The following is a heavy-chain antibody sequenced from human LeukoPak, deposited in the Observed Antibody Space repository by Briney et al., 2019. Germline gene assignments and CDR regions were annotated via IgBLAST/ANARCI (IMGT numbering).Heavy chain of an antibody. CDR3: ARDLRILGATTRGDAFDI. V-gene: IGHV3-11*04. CDR2: ISSSGSTI. Sequence: PGGSLRLSCAASGFTFSDYYMSWIRQAPGKGLEWVSYISSSGSTIYYADSVKGRFTISRDNAKNSLYLQMNSLRAEDTAVYYCARDLRILGATTRGDAFDIWGQGTMVTVSS. J-gene: IGHJ3*02. CDR1: GFTFSDYY. D-gene: IGHD1-26*01.